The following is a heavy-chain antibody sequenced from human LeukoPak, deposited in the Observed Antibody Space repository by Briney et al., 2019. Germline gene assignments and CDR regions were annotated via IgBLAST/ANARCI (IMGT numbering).Heavy chain of an antibody. V-gene: IGHV1-2*06. CDR1: GYTFTGYH. CDR3: ARDYCSSTSCLFDY. CDR2: INPNSGVT. D-gene: IGHD2-2*01. J-gene: IGHJ4*02. Sequence: GASVKVSCKASGYTFTGYHMHWVRQAPGQGLEWMGRINPNSGVTNYAQNFQGRVTMTRDTSISTAYMELSRLRSDDTAVYYCARDYCSSTSCLFDYWGQGTLVTVSS.